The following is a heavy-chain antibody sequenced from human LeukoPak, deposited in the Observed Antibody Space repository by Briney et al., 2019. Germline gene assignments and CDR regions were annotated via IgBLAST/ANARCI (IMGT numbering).Heavy chain of an antibody. D-gene: IGHD6-6*01. Sequence: PGGSLRLSCAASGFTFSSYSMNWVRQAPGKGLEWVSSISSSSSYIYYADSVKGRFTISRDNAKNSLYLQMNSLRAEDTAVYYCAKRGKGSSSVKNAFDIWGQGTMVTVSS. CDR2: ISSSSSYI. CDR1: GFTFSSYS. CDR3: AKRGKGSSSVKNAFDI. J-gene: IGHJ3*02. V-gene: IGHV3-21*04.